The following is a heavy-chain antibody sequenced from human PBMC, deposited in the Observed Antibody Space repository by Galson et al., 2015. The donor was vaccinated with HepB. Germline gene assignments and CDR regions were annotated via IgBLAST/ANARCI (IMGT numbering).Heavy chain of an antibody. CDR2: IKQDGSEK. V-gene: IGHV3-7*03. Sequence: SLRLSCAASGFTFRSYWMSWVRQAPGKGLEWVANIKQDGSEKYYVDAVKGRFTIARDNAKNSLYLQMNSLRAEDTVVYYCARDRRRIYYDFWSRTPDYYGMDVWGQGTTFTVSS. CDR3: ARDRRRIYYDFWSRTPDYYGMDV. J-gene: IGHJ6*02. D-gene: IGHD3-3*01. CDR1: GFTFRSYW.